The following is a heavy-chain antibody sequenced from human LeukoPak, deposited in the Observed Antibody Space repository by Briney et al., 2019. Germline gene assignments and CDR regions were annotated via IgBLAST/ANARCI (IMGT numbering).Heavy chain of an antibody. CDR2: IIPIFGTA. CDR1: GGTFSSYA. J-gene: IGHJ4*02. D-gene: IGHD5-24*01. Sequence: SVKVSCKASGGTFSSYAISWVRQAPGQGLEWMGGIIPIFGTANYAQKFQGRVTITTDESTSTAYMELSSLRSEDTAVYYCARDTLDGYNYGGLDYWGPGTLVTVSS. CDR3: ARDTLDGYNYGGLDY. V-gene: IGHV1-69*05.